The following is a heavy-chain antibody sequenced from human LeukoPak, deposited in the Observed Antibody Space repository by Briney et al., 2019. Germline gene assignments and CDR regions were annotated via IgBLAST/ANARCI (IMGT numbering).Heavy chain of an antibody. J-gene: IGHJ6*02. CDR2: INHSGST. Sequence: PSETLSLTCAVYGGSFSGYYWSWIRQPPGKGLEWIGEINHSGSTNHNPSLKSRVTISVDTSKNQFSLKLSSVTAADTAVYYCARGRIVVVVAATTSNYYYYYGMDVWGQGTTVTVSS. D-gene: IGHD2-15*01. CDR3: ARGRIVVVVAATTSNYYYYYGMDV. CDR1: GGSFSGYY. V-gene: IGHV4-34*01.